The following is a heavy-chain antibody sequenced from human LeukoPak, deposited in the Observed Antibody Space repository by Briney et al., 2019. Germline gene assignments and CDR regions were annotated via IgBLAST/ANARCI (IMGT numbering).Heavy chain of an antibody. J-gene: IGHJ5*02. CDR3: AKTSRREQWLVHRRGGNWFDP. CDR1: GFTFSSYA. Sequence: GGSLRLSCAASGFTFSSYAMSWVRQAPGKGLEWVSAISGSGGSTYYADSVKGRFTISRDNSKNTLYLQMNSLRAEDTAVYYCAKTSRREQWLVHRRGGNWFDPWGQGTLVTVSS. D-gene: IGHD6-19*01. V-gene: IGHV3-23*01. CDR2: ISGSGGST.